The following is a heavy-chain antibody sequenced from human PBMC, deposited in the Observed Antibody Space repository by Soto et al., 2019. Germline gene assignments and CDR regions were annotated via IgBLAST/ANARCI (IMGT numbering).Heavy chain of an antibody. CDR2: IKQDGSEK. V-gene: IGHV3-7*01. Sequence: EVQLVESGGGLVQPGGSLRLSCAASGFTFTTYRMNWARQAPGKGLEWVANIKQDGSEKYYVDSVKGRFTISRDNAKNSLYLQMNSLRAEDTAVYYCARDKYCSSTSCYLYYYYYYGMDVWGQGTTVTVSS. CDR1: GFTFTTYR. CDR3: ARDKYCSSTSCYLYYYYYYGMDV. J-gene: IGHJ6*02. D-gene: IGHD2-2*01.